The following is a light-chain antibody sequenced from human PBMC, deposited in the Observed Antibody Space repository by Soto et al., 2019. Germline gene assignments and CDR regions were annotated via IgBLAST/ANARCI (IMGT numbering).Light chain of an antibody. CDR2: DAS. CDR3: QQRCNWPLT. V-gene: IGKV3-11*01. J-gene: IGKJ4*01. Sequence: EIVLTQSPATLSLSPGERATLSCRASQSVSSYLAWYQQKPGQAPRLLIYDASNRATGVPARFSGSGSGTDFTLTISSLEPEDFAVYYCQQRCNWPLTFGRGTKVEIK. CDR1: QSVSSY.